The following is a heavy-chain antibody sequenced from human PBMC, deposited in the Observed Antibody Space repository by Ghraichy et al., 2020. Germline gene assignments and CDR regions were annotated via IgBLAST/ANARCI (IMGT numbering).Heavy chain of an antibody. J-gene: IGHJ4*02. CDR2: VSKDGRDE. D-gene: IGHD4-17*01. CDR3: AKSGSGGDLLDH. V-gene: IGHV3-30*18. CDR1: GFTFNSYG. Sequence: GESLNISCAASGFTFNSYGMHWVRQAPGKGLEWVAGVSKDGRDEYYADSVKGRFTIARDNSKTMLYLQMNRLRAEDTAIYYCAKSGSGGDLLDHWGQGTLVTVSS.